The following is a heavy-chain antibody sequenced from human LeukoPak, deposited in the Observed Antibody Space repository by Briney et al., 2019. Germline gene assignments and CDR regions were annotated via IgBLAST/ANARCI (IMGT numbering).Heavy chain of an antibody. CDR3: AKTFTVAGNYYYGMDV. D-gene: IGHD6-19*01. Sequence: GGSLRLSCAASGFTFSSYAMSWVRQAAGKGLEWVSAISGSGGSTYYADSVKGRFTISRDNSKNTLYLQMHSLRAEDTAVYYCAKTFTVAGNYYYGMDVWGQGTTVTVSS. CDR2: ISGSGGST. J-gene: IGHJ6*02. CDR1: GFTFSSYA. V-gene: IGHV3-23*01.